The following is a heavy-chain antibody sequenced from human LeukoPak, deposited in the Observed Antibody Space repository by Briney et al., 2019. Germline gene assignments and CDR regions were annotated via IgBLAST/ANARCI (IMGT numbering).Heavy chain of an antibody. Sequence: GASVKASCKVSGYTLTELSMHWVRQAPGKGLEWMGGFDPEDGETIYAQKFQGRVTMTEDTSTDTAYMELSSLRSEDTAVYYCATYRYKEGGWELFVDWGQGTLVTVSS. CDR2: FDPEDGET. V-gene: IGHV1-24*01. CDR1: GYTLTELS. J-gene: IGHJ4*02. CDR3: ATYRYKEGGWELFVD. D-gene: IGHD1-26*01.